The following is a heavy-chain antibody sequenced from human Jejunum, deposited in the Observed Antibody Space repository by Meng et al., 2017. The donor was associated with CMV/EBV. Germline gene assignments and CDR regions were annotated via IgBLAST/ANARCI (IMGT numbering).Heavy chain of an antibody. D-gene: IGHD1-14*01. CDR1: GFPFSNHW. CDR2: IDRDGNNI. CDR3: ARGLAESLGWEMGY. J-gene: IGHJ4*02. Sequence: EVHVEGSGGGLVQPGGSLRLSCAGSGFPFSNHWMHWVRQVPGRGPVWVSRIDRDGNNIEYADSVKGRFTISRDNSKNTMYLQMNSLRADDSAVYYCARGLAESLGWEMGYWGQGTLVTVSS. V-gene: IGHV3-74*01.